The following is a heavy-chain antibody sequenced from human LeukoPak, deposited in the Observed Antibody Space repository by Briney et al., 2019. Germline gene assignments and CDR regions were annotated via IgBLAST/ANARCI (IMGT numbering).Heavy chain of an antibody. J-gene: IGHJ4*02. CDR1: GLTLNTYS. D-gene: IGHD5-24*01. Sequence: GGSLRLSCAASGLTLNTYSMNWVRQAPGKGLEWVSSISSSSSYIYYADSVKGRFTISRDNAKNSLYLQTNSLRADDTAVYYCARPARGYNGIFDYWGQGTLVTVSS. CDR3: ARPARGYNGIFDY. CDR2: ISSSSSYI. V-gene: IGHV3-21*01.